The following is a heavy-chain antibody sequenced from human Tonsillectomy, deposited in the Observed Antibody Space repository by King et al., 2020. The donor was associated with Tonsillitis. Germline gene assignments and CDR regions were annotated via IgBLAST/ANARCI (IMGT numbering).Heavy chain of an antibody. CDR1: GFTFTNYD. D-gene: IGHD2-8*01. CDR3: ARRTNGMLDY. CDR2: VGAAGDP. Sequence: EQLVQSGGGLVQPGGSLRLSWAASGFTFTNYDMHWVRQATGKGLEWVSTVGAAGDPYYPASVKGRFTISRENAKNSLYLPMNSLRAGDTAVYYCARRTNGMLDYWGQGTLVTVSS. J-gene: IGHJ4*02. V-gene: IGHV3-13*05.